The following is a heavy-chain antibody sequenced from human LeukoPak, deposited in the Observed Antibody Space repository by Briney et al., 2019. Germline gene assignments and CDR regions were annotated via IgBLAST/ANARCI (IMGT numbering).Heavy chain of an antibody. CDR1: GFIFSDRY. CDR3: ARETGWLFDY. V-gene: IGHV3-11*04. D-gene: IGHD3-9*01. Sequence: GGSLRLSCVAAGFIFSDRYMSWIRQAPGKGMEWVAYISPDGTNIHYADSVKGRFTISRDNAKNSLFLQVNSLRAEDTAVYYCARETGWLFDYWGQGTLVTVSS. J-gene: IGHJ4*02. CDR2: ISPDGTNI.